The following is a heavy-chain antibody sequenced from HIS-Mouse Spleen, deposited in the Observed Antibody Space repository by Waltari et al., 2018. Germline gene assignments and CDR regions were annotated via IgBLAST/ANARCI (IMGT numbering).Heavy chain of an antibody. Sequence: QVQLQQWGAGLLKPSETLSLTCAVYGGSFSGYYWSWIRQPPGKGLEWIGEINHSGSTNYNPSLKSRVTISVDTSKNQFSLKLSSVTAADTAVYYCVRGSRKTIAAAAVGGNWFDPWGQGTLVTVSS. J-gene: IGHJ5*02. V-gene: IGHV4-34*01. D-gene: IGHD6-13*01. CDR1: GGSFSGYY. CDR3: VRGSRKTIAAAAVGGNWFDP. CDR2: INHSGST.